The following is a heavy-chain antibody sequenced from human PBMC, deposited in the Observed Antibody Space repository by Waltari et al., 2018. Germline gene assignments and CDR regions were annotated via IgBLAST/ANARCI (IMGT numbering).Heavy chain of an antibody. CDR1: GGSISSGGYY. CDR3: ARVLLLWFGEFPNWFDP. Sequence: QVQLQESGPGLVKPSQTLSLTCTVSGGSISSGGYYWSWIRQPPGKGLEWIGYIYYSGSTYYNPSLKSRVTISVDTSKNQFSLKLSSVTAADTAVYYCARVLLLWFGEFPNWFDPWGQGTLVTVSS. V-gene: IGHV4-31*03. J-gene: IGHJ5*02. CDR2: IYYSGST. D-gene: IGHD3-10*01.